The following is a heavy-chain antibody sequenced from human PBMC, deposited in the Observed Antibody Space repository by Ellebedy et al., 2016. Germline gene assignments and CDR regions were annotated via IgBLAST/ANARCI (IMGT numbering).Heavy chain of an antibody. CDR2: ISSSSSYI. Sequence: GGSLRLXXVVSGFIFNDYSMNWVRQAPGKGLEWVSSISSSSSYIYYADSVKGRFTISRDNAWNALYLQMNSLRAEDTAVYYCARVPYDSGSYRVDYWGQGALVTVSS. D-gene: IGHD3-10*01. CDR1: GFIFNDYS. V-gene: IGHV3-21*01. CDR3: ARVPYDSGSYRVDY. J-gene: IGHJ4*02.